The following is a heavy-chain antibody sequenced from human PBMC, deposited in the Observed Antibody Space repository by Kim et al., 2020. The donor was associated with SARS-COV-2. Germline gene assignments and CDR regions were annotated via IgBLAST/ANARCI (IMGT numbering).Heavy chain of an antibody. Sequence: SEKYYVDSGKGRFTVSRDNGKMSLYLQMDSLRGEDTAVYYCVAGGTYLGVWGQGTLVIVSS. CDR3: VAGGTYLGV. V-gene: IGHV3-7*01. D-gene: IGHD3-16*01. J-gene: IGHJ4*02. CDR2: SEK.